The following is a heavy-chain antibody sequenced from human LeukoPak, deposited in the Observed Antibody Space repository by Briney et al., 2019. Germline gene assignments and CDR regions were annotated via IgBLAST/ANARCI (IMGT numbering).Heavy chain of an antibody. CDR2: ISGSGGST. CDR1: GFTFSSYA. V-gene: IGHV3-23*01. J-gene: IGHJ4*02. D-gene: IGHD3-10*01. CDR3: ARGLYRSRLWFGEFDY. Sequence: GGSLRLSCAASGFTFSSYAMSWVRQAPGKGLEWVSAISGSGGSTYYVDSVKGRFTISRDNSKTTLYLQMNSLRAEDTAVYYCARGLYRSRLWFGEFDYWGQGTLVTVSS.